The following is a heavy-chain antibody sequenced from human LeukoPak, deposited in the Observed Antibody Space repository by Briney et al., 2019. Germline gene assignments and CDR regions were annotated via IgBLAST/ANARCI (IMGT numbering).Heavy chain of an antibody. J-gene: IGHJ6*03. CDR2: MNPNSGNT. V-gene: IGHV1-8*03. CDR3: AREVQAYDFWSTDYYMDV. D-gene: IGHD3-3*01. CDR1: GYTFTNYD. Sequence: GASVKVSCKASGYTFTNYDINWVRQATGQGLEWMGWMNPNSGNTGYAQKFQGRVTITRNTSISTAYMELSSLRSEDTAVYFCAREVQAYDFWSTDYYMDVWGRGTTVTVSS.